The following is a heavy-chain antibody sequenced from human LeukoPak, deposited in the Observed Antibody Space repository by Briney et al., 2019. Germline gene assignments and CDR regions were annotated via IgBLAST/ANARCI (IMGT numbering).Heavy chain of an antibody. Sequence: SETLSLTCTVSGGSISSYYWSWIRQPPGKGLEWIGYIHFSGSTYYNPSLKSRVTISVDTSKNQFSLKLSSVTAADTAVYHCSAYDSSGSDAFDIWGQGTMVTVSS. CDR1: GGSISSYY. V-gene: IGHV4-59*04. CDR3: SAYDSSGSDAFDI. D-gene: IGHD3-22*01. CDR2: IHFSGST. J-gene: IGHJ3*02.